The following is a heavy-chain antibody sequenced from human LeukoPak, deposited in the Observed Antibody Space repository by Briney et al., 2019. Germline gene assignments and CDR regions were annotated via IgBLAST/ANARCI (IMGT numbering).Heavy chain of an antibody. D-gene: IGHD1-26*01. CDR1: GFTFSSYA. Sequence: PGGSLRLSCAASGFTFSSYAMSWVRQAPGKGLEWVSAINGRGGSTYYAVSVRGRFTTSRETSKTTLYLKMTSRRAEDTAVYYCAKVAGESYSPIDSWGQGTLVTVSS. V-gene: IGHV3-23*01. J-gene: IGHJ4*02. CDR3: AKVAGESYSPIDS. CDR2: INGRGGST.